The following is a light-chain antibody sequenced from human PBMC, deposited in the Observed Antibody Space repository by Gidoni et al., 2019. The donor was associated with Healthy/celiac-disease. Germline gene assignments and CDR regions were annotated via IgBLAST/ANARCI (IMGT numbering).Light chain of an antibody. Sequence: DIVMTQSPDSLAVSLGERATINCKSSQSVLYSSNNKNYLAWYQQKPGQPPKLLIYWASTRESGVPDRFSGSGSWTEFTLTINSLQAEDVAVYYCQQYYSTPRTFGGGTKVEIK. CDR1: QSVLYSSNNKNY. J-gene: IGKJ4*01. CDR2: WAS. V-gene: IGKV4-1*01. CDR3: QQYYSTPRT.